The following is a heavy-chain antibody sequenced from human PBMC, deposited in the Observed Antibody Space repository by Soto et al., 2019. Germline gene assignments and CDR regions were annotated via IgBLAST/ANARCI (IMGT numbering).Heavy chain of an antibody. Sequence: GGSLRLSCAASGFTFSSYSMNWVRQAPGKGLEWVSYISSSSSTIYYADSVKGRFTISRDNAKNSLYLQMNSLRDEDTAVYYWARGGFYDFWSPASGYLAEYFQHWGQGTLVTVSS. J-gene: IGHJ1*01. V-gene: IGHV3-48*02. CDR1: GFTFSSYS. CDR3: ARGGFYDFWSPASGYLAEYFQH. D-gene: IGHD3-3*01. CDR2: ISSSSSTI.